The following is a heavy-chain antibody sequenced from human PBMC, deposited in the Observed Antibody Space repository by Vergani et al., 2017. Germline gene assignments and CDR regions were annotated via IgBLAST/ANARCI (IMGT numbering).Heavy chain of an antibody. Sequence: QVQLQESGPGLVKPSETLSLTCTVSGYSISSGYYWGWIRQPPGKGLEWIGSIYHSGRTYYNPYLKSRVTISVDTSNNQFSLKLSPVTAADTAVYYCARDDIVVVPAAGNFDYWGQGTLVTVSS. V-gene: IGHV4-38-2*02. D-gene: IGHD2-2*01. CDR1: GYSISSGYY. CDR3: ARDDIVVVPAAGNFDY. J-gene: IGHJ4*02. CDR2: IYHSGRT.